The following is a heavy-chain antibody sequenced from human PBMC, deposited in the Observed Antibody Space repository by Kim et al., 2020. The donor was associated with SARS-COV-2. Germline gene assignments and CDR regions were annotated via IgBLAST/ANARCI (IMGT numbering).Heavy chain of an antibody. V-gene: IGHV3-30*18. CDR3: AKEAGFWSGYYTYGMDV. J-gene: IGHJ6*02. D-gene: IGHD3-3*01. CDR2: ISYDGSNK. Sequence: GGSLRLSCAASGFTFSSYGMHWVRQAPGKGLEWVAVISYDGSNKYYADSVKGRFTISRDNSKNTLYLQMNSLRAEDTAVYYCAKEAGFWSGYYTYGMDVWGQGTTVTVSS. CDR1: GFTFSSYG.